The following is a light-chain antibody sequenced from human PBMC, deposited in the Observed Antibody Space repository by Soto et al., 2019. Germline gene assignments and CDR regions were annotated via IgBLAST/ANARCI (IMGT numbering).Light chain of an antibody. CDR3: CSLTTRDSHV. Sequence: QSALTQPASVSGSPGQSITISCTGTSGDVGAYNYVSWYQQHPGKAPRLMIYDVSNRPSGASNRFSGSKSGNTASLTISGLQAEDEADYYCCSLTTRDSHVFGTGTKLTVL. CDR2: DVS. CDR1: SGDVGAYNY. J-gene: IGLJ1*01. V-gene: IGLV2-14*01.